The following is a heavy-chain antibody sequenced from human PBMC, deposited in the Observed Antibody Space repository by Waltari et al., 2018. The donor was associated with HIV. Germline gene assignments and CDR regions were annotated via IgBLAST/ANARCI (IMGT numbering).Heavy chain of an antibody. CDR2: IIPILGTA. Sequence: QVQLVQSGAEVKKPRSSVKVSCKASVGTFSSYVISWVRPAPGQGLEWMGGIIPILGTANYAQKFQGRVTITADESTSTAYMERSSLRSEETAVYYCASTLTTVVTYSYFALWGRGALVTVSS. CDR3: ASTLTTVVTYSYFAL. CDR1: VGTFSSYV. J-gene: IGHJ2*01. D-gene: IGHD4-17*01. V-gene: IGHV1-69*01.